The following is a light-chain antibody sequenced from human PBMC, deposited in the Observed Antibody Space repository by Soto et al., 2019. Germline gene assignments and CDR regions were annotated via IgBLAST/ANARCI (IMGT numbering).Light chain of an antibody. CDR3: QQYYDTPIT. CDR2: AAS. CDR1: QSIGTF. Sequence: DFEMTQSPSSLSAAAGETATITCRASQSIGTFLSWYQQRSGRAPKLLIYAASSLHIGVPSRFSGSGSGTDFTLTISSLQPEDFATYFCQQYYDTPITFGQGTRLEIK. J-gene: IGKJ5*01. V-gene: IGKV1-39*01.